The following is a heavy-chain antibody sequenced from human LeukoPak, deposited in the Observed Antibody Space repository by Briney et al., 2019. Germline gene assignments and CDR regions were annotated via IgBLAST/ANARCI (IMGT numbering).Heavy chain of an antibody. J-gene: IGHJ4*02. CDR1: GFPFDDYA. CDR2: ISWHGGTT. Sequence: GGSLRLSCAASGFPFDDYAMLWVRQAPGKGLEWVSFISWHGGTTYYADSVKGRFTISRDSSKDSLYLQMNSLRTEDTGFYYCAKDLGARGVGATPQYWGQGTVVIVSS. V-gene: IGHV3-43D*03. CDR3: AKDLGARGVGATPQY. D-gene: IGHD1-26*01.